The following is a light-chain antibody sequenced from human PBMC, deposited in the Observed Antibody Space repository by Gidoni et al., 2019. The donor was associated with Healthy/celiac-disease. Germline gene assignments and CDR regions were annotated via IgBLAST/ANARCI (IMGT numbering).Light chain of an antibody. CDR1: QSVSSY. CDR2: DAS. J-gene: IGKJ5*01. Sequence: EIVLTQSPATLSLSPGERATLSCRASQSVSSYLAWYQQKPGQAPRLLIYDASNRATGIPDFTLTISSLEPEDFAVYYCQQRSNWSITFXQXTRLEIK. CDR3: QQRSNWSIT. V-gene: IGKV3-11*01.